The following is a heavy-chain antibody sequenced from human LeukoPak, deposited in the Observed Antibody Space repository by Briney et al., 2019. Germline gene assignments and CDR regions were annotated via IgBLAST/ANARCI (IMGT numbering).Heavy chain of an antibody. CDR2: INPNSGGT. J-gene: IGHJ5*02. Sequence: GASVKVSCKASGGTFSSYAISWVRQAPGQGLEWMGWINPNSGGTNYAQKFQGRVTMTRDTSISTAYMELSRLRSDDTAVYYCARDLWGSAGSCYAWGQGTLVTVSS. D-gene: IGHD2-15*01. V-gene: IGHV1-2*02. CDR1: GGTFSSYA. CDR3: ARDLWGSAGSCYA.